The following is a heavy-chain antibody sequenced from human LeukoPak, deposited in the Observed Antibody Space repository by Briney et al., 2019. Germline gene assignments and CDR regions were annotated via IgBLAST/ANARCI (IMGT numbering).Heavy chain of an antibody. D-gene: IGHD6-13*01. CDR1: GFTFDDYA. CDR2: ICWNSGSI. J-gene: IGHJ4*02. CDR3: AKGARYSSSWYEEDFDY. Sequence: GGSLRLSCAASGFTFDDYAMHWVRQAPGKGLEWVSGICWNSGSIGYADSVKGRFTISRDNAKNSLYLQMNSLRAEDTALYYCAKGARYSSSWYEEDFDYWGQGTLVTVSS. V-gene: IGHV3-9*01.